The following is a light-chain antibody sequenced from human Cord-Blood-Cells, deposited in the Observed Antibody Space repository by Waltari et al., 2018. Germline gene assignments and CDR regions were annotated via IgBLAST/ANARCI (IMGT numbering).Light chain of an antibody. Sequence: QSALTQPASVSGSPGQSITISCTGTSSDVGGSNYFSWYQPHPGKAPKRMIYDVSNRPSGVSNRFSGSKSGNTAALTISGLQAEDEADYYCSSYTSSSTYVFGTGTKVTVL. V-gene: IGLV2-14*03. J-gene: IGLJ1*01. CDR2: DVS. CDR3: SSYTSSSTYV. CDR1: SSDVGGSNY.